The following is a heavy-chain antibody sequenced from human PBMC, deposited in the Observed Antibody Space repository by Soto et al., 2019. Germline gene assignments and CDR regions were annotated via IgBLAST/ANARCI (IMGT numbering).Heavy chain of an antibody. CDR2: VYYTGGT. V-gene: IGHV4-59*08. J-gene: IGHJ6*02. D-gene: IGHD1-26*01. Sequence: QVQVQQSGPRLVKPSETLSLTCTVSSGPTRSHNWGWIRQSPGRGLEWIGYVYYTGGTSYNPSLTTRVTSSADTSTTPISLPLSSVTAAATAIYYCVRQGIDYLHGLVDVWGQGPAVSVSS. CDR3: VRQGIDYLHGLVDV. CDR1: SGPTRSHN.